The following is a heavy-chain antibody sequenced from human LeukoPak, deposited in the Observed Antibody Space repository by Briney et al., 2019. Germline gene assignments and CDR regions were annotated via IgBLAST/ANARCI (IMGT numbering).Heavy chain of an antibody. D-gene: IGHD3-3*01. CDR1: GGSFSGYY. CDR2: INHSGST. CDR3: ARVRFLEWLLYERYYFDY. J-gene: IGHJ4*02. Sequence: SETLSLTCAVYGGSFSGYYWSWFRQPPGKGLEWIGEINHSGSTNYNPSLKSRVTISVDTSKNQFSLKLSSVTAADTAVYYCARVRFLEWLLYERYYFDYWGQGTLVTVSS. V-gene: IGHV4-34*01.